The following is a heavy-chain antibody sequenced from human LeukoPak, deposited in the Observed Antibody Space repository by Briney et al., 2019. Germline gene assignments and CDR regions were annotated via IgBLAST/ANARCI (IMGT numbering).Heavy chain of an antibody. CDR1: GGSISSGSYY. J-gene: IGHJ5*02. D-gene: IGHD5-12*01. CDR3: ARGELIRVATISNWFDP. V-gene: IGHV4-61*02. Sequence: SETLSLTCTVSGGSISSGSYYWSWIRQPAGKGLEWIGRMYTSGSTNYNPSLKSRVTISVDTSKNQFSLKLSSVTAADTAVYYCARGELIRVATISNWFDPWGQGTLVTVSS. CDR2: MYTSGST.